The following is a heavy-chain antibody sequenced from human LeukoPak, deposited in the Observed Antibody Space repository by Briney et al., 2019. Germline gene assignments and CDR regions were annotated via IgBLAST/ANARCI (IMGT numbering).Heavy chain of an antibody. CDR3: ARVRGSSGYYSDY. CDR2: INPNSGGT. Sequence: ASVKVSCKASGYTFTGYYMHWVRQAPGQGLEWMGWINPNSGGTNYAQKFQGRVTMTRDTSISTAYMELSSLRSEDTAVYYCARVRGSSGYYSDYWGQGTLVTVSS. CDR1: GYTFTGYY. D-gene: IGHD3-22*01. V-gene: IGHV1-2*02. J-gene: IGHJ4*02.